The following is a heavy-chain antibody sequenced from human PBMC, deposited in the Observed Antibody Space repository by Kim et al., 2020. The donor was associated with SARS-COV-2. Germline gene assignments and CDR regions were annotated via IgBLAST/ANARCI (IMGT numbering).Heavy chain of an antibody. J-gene: IGHJ6*03. CDR3: ATRGDQIFSRTFYYYYMDV. Sequence: SETLSLTCTVSGGSISSSSYYWGWIRQPPGKGLEWIGSIYYSGSTYYNPSLKSRVTISVDTSKNQFSLKLSSVTAADTAVYYCATRGDQIFSRTFYYYYMDVWGKGTTVTVSS. CDR2: IYYSGST. CDR1: GGSISSSSYY. V-gene: IGHV4-39*01. D-gene: IGHD2-15*01.